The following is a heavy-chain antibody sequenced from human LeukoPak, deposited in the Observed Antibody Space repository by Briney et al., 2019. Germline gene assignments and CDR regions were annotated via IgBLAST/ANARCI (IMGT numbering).Heavy chain of an antibody. CDR2: MNPNSGNT. V-gene: IGHV1-8*01. J-gene: IGHJ5*02. Sequence: ASVKVSCKASGYTFTSYDINWVRQATGQGLEWMGWMNPNSGNTGYAQKFQGRVTMTRNTSINTAYMELSSLRSEDTAVYYCARGVAAASGGDWFDPWGQGTLVTVSS. CDR1: GYTFTSYD. D-gene: IGHD6-13*01. CDR3: ARGVAAASGGDWFDP.